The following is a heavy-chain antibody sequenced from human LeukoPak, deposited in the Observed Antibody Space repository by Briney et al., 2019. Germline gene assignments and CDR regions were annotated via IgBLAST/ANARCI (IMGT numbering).Heavy chain of an antibody. V-gene: IGHV4-59*01. D-gene: IGHD1-26*01. Sequence: SETLSLTCTVSGGSISSYYWSWIRQPPGKGLEWIGYIYYSGSTNYNPSLKSRVTISVDTSKNQFSLKLSSVTAADTAVYYCARVGATLVWGQGTLVTVSS. J-gene: IGHJ4*02. CDR3: ARVGATLV. CDR1: GGSISSYY. CDR2: IYYSGST.